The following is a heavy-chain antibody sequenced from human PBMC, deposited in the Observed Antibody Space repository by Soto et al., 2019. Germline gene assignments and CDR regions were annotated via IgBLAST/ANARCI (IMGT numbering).Heavy chain of an antibody. CDR3: ARGCFSNYYGSGSYPDV. V-gene: IGHV1-8*01. CDR1: GYTFTSYD. J-gene: IGHJ6*04. Sequence: QVQLVQSGAEVKKPGASVKVSCKASGYTFTSYDINWVRQATGQGLEWMGWMNPNNGNTAYAQMFQGRVTMTRNPSISTAYMGLSSLGSEDTGVYYWARGCFSNYYGSGSYPDVWGEGTTVTVSS. CDR2: MNPNNGNT. D-gene: IGHD3-10*01.